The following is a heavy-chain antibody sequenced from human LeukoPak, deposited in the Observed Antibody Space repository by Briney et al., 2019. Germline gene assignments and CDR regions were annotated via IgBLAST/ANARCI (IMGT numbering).Heavy chain of an antibody. J-gene: IGHJ2*01. CDR3: ARSPISGYWYFDL. V-gene: IGHV3-7*01. D-gene: IGHD3-10*01. CDR1: GFTFSSYA. CDR2: IKQDGSEK. Sequence: PGGSLRLSCAASGFTFSSYAMSWVRQAPGKGLEWVANIKQDGSEKYYVDSVKGRFTISRDNAKNSLYLQMNSLRAEDTAVYYCARSPISGYWYFDLWGRGTLVTVSS.